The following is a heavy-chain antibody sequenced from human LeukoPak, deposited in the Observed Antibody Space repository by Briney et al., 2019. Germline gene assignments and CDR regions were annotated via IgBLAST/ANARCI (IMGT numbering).Heavy chain of an antibody. CDR2: IYHSGST. Sequence: SETLSLTCAVSGGSISSGGYSWSWLRQPPGKGLEWIGYIYHSGSTYYNSSLKSRVTISVDRSKNQFSLKLSSVTAADTAVYYCARGITVTMNWFDPWGQGTLVTVSS. CDR3: ARGITVTMNWFDP. J-gene: IGHJ5*02. V-gene: IGHV4-30-2*01. D-gene: IGHD4-17*01. CDR1: GGSISSGGYS.